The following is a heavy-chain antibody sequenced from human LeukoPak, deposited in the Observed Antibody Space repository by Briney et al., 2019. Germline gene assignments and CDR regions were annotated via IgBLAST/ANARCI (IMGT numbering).Heavy chain of an antibody. D-gene: IGHD3-10*01. V-gene: IGHV4-34*01. CDR1: GGSFSGYY. CDR2: INHSGST. Sequence: SETLSLTCAVYGGSFSGYYWSWIRQPPGKGLEWIGEINHSGSTNYNPSLKSRVTISVDTSKNQFSLKLSSVTAADTAVYYCARVLYYGSGSSHAPFDYWGQGTLVTVSS. J-gene: IGHJ4*02. CDR3: ARVLYYGSGSSHAPFDY.